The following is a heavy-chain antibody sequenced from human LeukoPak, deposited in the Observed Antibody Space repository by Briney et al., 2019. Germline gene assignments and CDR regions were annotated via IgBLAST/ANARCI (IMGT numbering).Heavy chain of an antibody. CDR2: IIPIFGTA. D-gene: IGHD2-2*01. CDR1: GGTFSSYA. J-gene: IGHJ6*03. Sequence: AASVKVSCKASGGTFSSYAISWVRQAPGQRLEWMGGIIPIFGTANYAQKFQGRVTITTDESTSTAYMALSSLRSEDTAVYYCARDWGHCSSTSCYLHYMDVWGKGTTVTVSS. CDR3: ARDWGHCSSTSCYLHYMDV. V-gene: IGHV1-69*05.